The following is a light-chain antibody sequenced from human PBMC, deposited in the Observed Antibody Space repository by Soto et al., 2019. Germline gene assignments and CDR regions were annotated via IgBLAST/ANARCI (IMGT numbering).Light chain of an antibody. J-gene: IGLJ3*02. V-gene: IGLV1-40*01. CDR3: QSYDSSLSGSGV. CDR2: GHN. Sequence: QSALTQPPSVSGAPGQRVTISCTGSTTNIGAGYEVHWYQQRPGTAPKLLVSGHNSRPSGVPDPVYGSKSGTSASLAITGLQAEDEADYYCQSYDSSLSGSGVFGGGTKLTVL. CDR1: TTNIGAGYE.